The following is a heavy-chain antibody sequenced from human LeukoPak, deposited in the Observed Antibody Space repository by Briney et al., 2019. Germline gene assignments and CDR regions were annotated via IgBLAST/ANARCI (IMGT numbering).Heavy chain of an antibody. Sequence: GGSLRLSCAASGFPFSYYGMHWVRQAPGKGLEWVAVIWYDGSNTYYADSVKGRFTISRDNSENTLFLQMNSLSVEDTAVYYCARQTMTYQFDYWGQGNLVTVSS. J-gene: IGHJ4*02. CDR2: IWYDGSNT. D-gene: IGHD3-22*01. CDR1: GFPFSYYG. CDR3: ARQTMTYQFDY. V-gene: IGHV3-33*01.